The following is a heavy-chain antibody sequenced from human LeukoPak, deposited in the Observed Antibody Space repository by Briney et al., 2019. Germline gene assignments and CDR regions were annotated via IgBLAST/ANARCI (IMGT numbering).Heavy chain of an antibody. J-gene: IGHJ4*02. CDR2: ISAYNGNT. CDR1: GYTFTRYG. CDR3: ARDLGDDFWSGYSDY. Sequence: ASVKVSCKASGYTFTRYGISWVRQAPGQGLEWMGWISAYNGNTNYAQKLQGRVTMTTDTSTSTAYMELRSLRSDDTAVYYCARDLGDDFWSGYSDYWGQGTLVTVSS. D-gene: IGHD3-3*01. V-gene: IGHV1-18*01.